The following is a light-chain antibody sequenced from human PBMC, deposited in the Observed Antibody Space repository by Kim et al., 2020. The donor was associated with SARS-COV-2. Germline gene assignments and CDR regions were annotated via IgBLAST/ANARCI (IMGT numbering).Light chain of an antibody. V-gene: IGKV1-33*01. CDR1: QDISNF. CDR2: DAS. Sequence: DIQMTQSPPSLSASVGDRVTITCQASQDISNFLGWYQRKPGKAPKLLIYDASNLETGVPSRFSGSGSGTDFTFTISSLQPEDVAAYYCLQYNYPLLTFGGGPKVEI. J-gene: IGKJ4*01. CDR3: LQYNYPLLT.